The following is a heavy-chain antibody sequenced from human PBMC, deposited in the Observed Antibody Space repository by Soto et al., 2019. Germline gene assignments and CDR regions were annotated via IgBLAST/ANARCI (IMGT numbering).Heavy chain of an antibody. CDR1: GFTFSRYA. CDR3: ARSRNGAVPDSINF. CDR2: ISRDGSSK. J-gene: IGHJ4*02. Sequence: LRLSCAASGFTFSRYAMHWVRQAPGEGLEWVAVISRDGSSKYYGDSVKGRFTVSRDNSNNTLYLSMTSLRPNDTAVFYCARSRNGAVPDSINFWGQGTLVTVSS. V-gene: IGHV3-30-3*01. D-gene: IGHD2-8*01.